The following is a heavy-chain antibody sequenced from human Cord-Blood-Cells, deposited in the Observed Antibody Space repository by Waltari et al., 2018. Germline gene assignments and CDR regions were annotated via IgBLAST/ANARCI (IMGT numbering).Heavy chain of an antibody. J-gene: IGHJ4*02. CDR1: GGSFSGYY. V-gene: IGHV4-34*01. CDR2: INHSGSN. D-gene: IGHD3-10*01. CDR3: ARGSNITMVRRTFDY. Sequence: QVQLQQWGAGLLKPSETLSLTCAVYGGSFSGYYWSWIRQPPGKGLGWIGEINHSGSNNYNPSLKGRVTISVDTSKNQFSLKLSSVTAADTAVYYCARGSNITMVRRTFDYWGQGTLVTVSS.